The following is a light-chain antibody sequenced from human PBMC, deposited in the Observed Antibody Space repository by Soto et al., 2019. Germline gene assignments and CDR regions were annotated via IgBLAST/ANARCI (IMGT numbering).Light chain of an antibody. CDR3: QQYYDWPIT. Sequence: EIVLTQSPATLSVSPGERATLSCRASQGISSLLAWYQQKPGQAPRLLIYAASTRAAGIPASFSGSGSGTDFTLTISSLQSEDFAVYYCQQYYDWPITFGQGTRLEIK. CDR1: QGISSL. CDR2: AAS. J-gene: IGKJ5*01. V-gene: IGKV3-15*01.